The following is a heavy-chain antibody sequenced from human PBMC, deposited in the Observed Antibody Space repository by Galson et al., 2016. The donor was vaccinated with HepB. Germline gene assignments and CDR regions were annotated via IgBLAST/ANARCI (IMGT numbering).Heavy chain of an antibody. CDR1: GFTFGSYA. V-gene: IGHV3-30*18. D-gene: IGHD4-17*01. CDR2: ISDDGSKK. CDR3: AKPPYGDYEGALLSY. J-gene: IGHJ4*02. Sequence: SLRLSCAASGFTFGSYAMHWVRQAPGKGLEWVATISDDGSKKDYADSVKGRFTISRDNSKNTLYLEMNSLRAEDTAVYYCAKPPYGDYEGALLSYWGQGTLVTVSS.